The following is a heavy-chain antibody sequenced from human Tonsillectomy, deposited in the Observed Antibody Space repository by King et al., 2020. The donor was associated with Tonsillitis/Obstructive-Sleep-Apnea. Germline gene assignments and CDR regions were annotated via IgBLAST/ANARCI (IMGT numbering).Heavy chain of an antibody. CDR3: ARHVQRSSGSDY. J-gene: IGHJ4*02. CDR1: GGSISSYY. Sequence: QLQESGPGLVKPSETLSLTCTVSGGSISSYYWSWLRQPPGKGLEWIGYIYYSGSTNYNPSLKSRVTISVDTSKNQFSLKLSSVTAADTAVYYCARHVQRSSGSDYWGQGTLVTVSS. CDR2: IYYSGST. V-gene: IGHV4-59*08. D-gene: IGHD6-19*01.